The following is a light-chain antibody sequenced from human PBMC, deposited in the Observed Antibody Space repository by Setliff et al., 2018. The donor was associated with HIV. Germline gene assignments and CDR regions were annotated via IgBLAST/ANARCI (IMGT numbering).Light chain of an antibody. Sequence: QSVLTQPPSVPGAPGQRVTISCTGSSSNIGAGFVVHWYQHLPGTAPKLLMYGNNNRPSGVPDRFSDSKSGASASLAITGLQAEDEADYYCQSYDSSLSGFVFGTGTKVTVL. CDR1: SSNIGAGFV. J-gene: IGLJ1*01. CDR3: QSYDSSLSGFV. CDR2: GNN. V-gene: IGLV1-40*01.